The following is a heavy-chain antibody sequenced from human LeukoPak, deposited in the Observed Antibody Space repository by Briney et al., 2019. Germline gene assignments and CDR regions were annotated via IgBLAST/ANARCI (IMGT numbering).Heavy chain of an antibody. D-gene: IGHD6-13*01. CDR2: INHSGST. CDR3: ARGKVEDGSSWYDY. Sequence: SETLSLTCAVYGGSFSGYYWSWIRQPPGKGLEWIGEINHSGSTNYNPSLKSRVTISVDTSKNQFSLKLSSVTAADTAMYYCARGKVEDGSSWYDYWGQGTLVTVSS. V-gene: IGHV4-34*01. CDR1: GGSFSGYY. J-gene: IGHJ4*02.